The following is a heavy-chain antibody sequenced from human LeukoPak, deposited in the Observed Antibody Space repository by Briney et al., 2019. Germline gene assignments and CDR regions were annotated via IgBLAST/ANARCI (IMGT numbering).Heavy chain of an antibody. CDR2: IYYSGST. J-gene: IGHJ1*01. Sequence: PSETLSLTCTVSGGSISSSSYYWGWIRQPPGKGLEWIGSIYYSGSTYYNPSLKSRVTISVDTSKNQFSLKLSSVTAADTAVYYCARDSLGVAGSEYFQHWGQGTLVTVSS. CDR1: GGSISSSSYY. V-gene: IGHV4-39*07. D-gene: IGHD6-19*01. CDR3: ARDSLGVAGSEYFQH.